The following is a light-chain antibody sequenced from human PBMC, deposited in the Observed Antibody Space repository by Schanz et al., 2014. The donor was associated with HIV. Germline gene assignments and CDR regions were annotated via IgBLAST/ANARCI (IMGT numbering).Light chain of an antibody. J-gene: IGKJ4*01. Sequence: DIQMTQSPSSLSAGVGDRVTITCRASQAISNYLAWYQQTPGKVPKLLIYAASTLQSGVPSRFSGSGSGTEFTLTISSLQPEDVATYYCQKYNSAPLTFGGGTKVEI. CDR3: QKYNSAPLT. CDR1: QAISNY. V-gene: IGKV1-27*01. CDR2: AAS.